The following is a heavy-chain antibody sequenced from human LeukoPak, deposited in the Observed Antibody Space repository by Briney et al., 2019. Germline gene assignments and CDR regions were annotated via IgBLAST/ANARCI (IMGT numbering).Heavy chain of an antibody. J-gene: IGHJ4*02. CDR3: AKKGSTWHFAY. D-gene: IGHD6-13*01. CDR2: ISGSGDNT. V-gene: IGHV3-23*01. Sequence: PGGSLRLSWAASGFTFSSDAVIWVRQAPGKGLGLVSAISGSGDNTFYADSVKGRFTISRDNSKNTLYLQMHTLRAEDTAVYYCAKKGSTWHFAYWGQGTLVTVSS. CDR1: GFTFSSDA.